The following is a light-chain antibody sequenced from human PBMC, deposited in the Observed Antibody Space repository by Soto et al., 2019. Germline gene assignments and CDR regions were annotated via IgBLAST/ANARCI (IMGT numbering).Light chain of an antibody. J-gene: IGKJ3*01. CDR1: QSISRR. Sequence: DIQMTQSPSTLSASVGDRVTITCRASQSISRRLAWYQQKPGKAPNLLIYGASSLESGVPSRFSGSGSGTDFSLTISSPQPDDFATYYCQQYYTYFTFGPGTKVDIK. CDR2: GAS. CDR3: QQYYTYFT. V-gene: IGKV1-5*01.